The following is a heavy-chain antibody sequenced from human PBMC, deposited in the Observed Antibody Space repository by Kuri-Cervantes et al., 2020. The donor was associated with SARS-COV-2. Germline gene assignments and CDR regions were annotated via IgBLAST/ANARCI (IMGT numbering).Heavy chain of an antibody. CDR1: GFTFSSYA. CDR2: ISSNGGST. V-gene: IGHV3-64*04. J-gene: IGHJ4*02. Sequence: GESLKISCAASGFTFSSYAMHWVRQAPGKGLEYVSAISSNGGSTYYADSVKGRFTISRDNAKNSLYLQMDSLRAEDTAVYYCARDLGYNWNYDVDYWGQGTLVTVSS. CDR3: ARDLGYNWNYDVDY. D-gene: IGHD1-7*01.